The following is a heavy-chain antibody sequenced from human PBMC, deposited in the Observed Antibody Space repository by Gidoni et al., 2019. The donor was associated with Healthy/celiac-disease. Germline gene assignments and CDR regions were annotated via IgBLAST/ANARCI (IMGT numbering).Heavy chain of an antibody. Sequence: QVQLQQWGAGLLKPSETLSLTCAVYGGSFSGYYWSWIRQPPGKGLEWIGEINHSGSTNYNPSLKSRVTISVDTSKNQFSLKLSSVTAADTAVYYCASVSGWYYFDYWGQGTLVTVSS. CDR1: GGSFSGYY. CDR2: INHSGST. J-gene: IGHJ4*02. CDR3: ASVSGWYYFDY. D-gene: IGHD6-19*01. V-gene: IGHV4-34*01.